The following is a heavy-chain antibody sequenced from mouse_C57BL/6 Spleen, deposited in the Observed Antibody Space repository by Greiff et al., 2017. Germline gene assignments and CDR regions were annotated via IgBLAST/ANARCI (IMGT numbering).Heavy chain of an antibody. D-gene: IGHD3-2*02. CDR2: IDPNSGGT. CDR1: GYTFTSYW. V-gene: IGHV1-72*01. Sequence: KESCKASGYTFTSYWMHWVKQRPGRGLEWIGRIDPNSGGTKYNEKFKSKATLTVDKPSSTAYMQLSSLTSEDSAVYYCARGAQATPWFAYWGQGTLVTVSA. J-gene: IGHJ3*01. CDR3: ARGAQATPWFAY.